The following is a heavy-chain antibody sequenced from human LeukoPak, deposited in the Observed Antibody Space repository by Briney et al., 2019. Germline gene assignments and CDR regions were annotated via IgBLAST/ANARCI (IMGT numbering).Heavy chain of an antibody. CDR1: GFTFSGYS. J-gene: IGHJ4*02. CDR2: ISGSGNRA. CDR3: AKDADISVELVVITSFDS. Sequence: GGSLRLSCAASGFTFSGYSMNWVRQTPGKGLEWVSAISGSGNRAYHADSVKGRFTISRDNSKNMLYLQMNSLRAEDTALYYCAKDADISVELVVITSFDSWGQGTLVTVSS. D-gene: IGHD3-22*01. V-gene: IGHV3-23*01.